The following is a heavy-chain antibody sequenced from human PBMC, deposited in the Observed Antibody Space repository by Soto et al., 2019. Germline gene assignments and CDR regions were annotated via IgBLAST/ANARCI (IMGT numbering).Heavy chain of an antibody. V-gene: IGHV1-69*13. J-gene: IGHJ5*02. CDR1: GGTFSSYA. D-gene: IGHD2-2*01. CDR2: IIPIFGTA. Sequence: SVEVSCKASGGTFSSYAISWVRQAPGQGLEWMGGIIPIFGTANYAQKFQGRVTITADESTSTAYMELSSLRSEDTAAYYCAGLGDCSVTSGYLTEPRRFYACGQVTLITVSS. CDR3: AGLGDCSVTSGYLTEPRRFYA.